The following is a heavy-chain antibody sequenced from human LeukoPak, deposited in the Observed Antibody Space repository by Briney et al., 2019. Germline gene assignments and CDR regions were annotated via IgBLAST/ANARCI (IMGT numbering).Heavy chain of an antibody. CDR1: GYTFTSYG. Sequence: ASVKVSCKASGYTFTSYGISWVRQAPGQGLEWMGWISAYNGNTNYAQKLQGRVTMTTDTSTRTAYMELRSLRSDDTAVYYCARVVRTGTTSYYYYGMDVWGQGTTVTVSS. CDR2: ISAYNGNT. J-gene: IGHJ6*02. V-gene: IGHV1-18*01. CDR3: ARVVRTGTTSYYYYGMDV. D-gene: IGHD1-1*01.